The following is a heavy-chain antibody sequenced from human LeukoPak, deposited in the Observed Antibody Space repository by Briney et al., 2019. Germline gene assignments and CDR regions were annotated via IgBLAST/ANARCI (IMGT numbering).Heavy chain of an antibody. CDR1: GFTFSSYS. CDR3: ARESSSGWRSFDY. D-gene: IGHD6-19*01. V-gene: IGHV3-21*01. Sequence: PGGSLRLSCAASGFTFSSYSMNWVRQAPGKGLEWVSSISSSSSYIYYADSVKGRFTISRDNAKNSLYLQMNSLRAEDTAVYYCARESSSGWRSFDYWGQGTLVTVSS. CDR2: ISSSSSYI. J-gene: IGHJ4*02.